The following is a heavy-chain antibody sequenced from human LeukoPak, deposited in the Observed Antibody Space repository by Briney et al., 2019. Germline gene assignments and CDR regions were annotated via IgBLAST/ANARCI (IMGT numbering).Heavy chain of an antibody. Sequence: SETLSLTCAVYGGSFSGYYWSWIRQPPGKGLEWIGEINHSGSTNYNPSLKSRVTISVDTSKNQFSLKLSSVTAADTAVYYCARGGYYGSGSYQGFDYWGQGTLVTVSS. CDR1: GGSFSGYY. V-gene: IGHV4-34*01. D-gene: IGHD3-10*01. CDR2: INHSGST. CDR3: ARGGYYGSGSYQGFDY. J-gene: IGHJ4*02.